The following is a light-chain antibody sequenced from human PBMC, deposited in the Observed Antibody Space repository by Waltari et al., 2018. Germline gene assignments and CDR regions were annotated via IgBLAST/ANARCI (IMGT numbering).Light chain of an antibody. Sequence: YVVTQPPSVSVATGKTARLTCEGENIETKSVNWYQQKAGQAPVLVMFYDSDRPSWIPVRFSGSNSGNTATLTINWVEPGDEADYHCQLWDDTNNSGVFGGGTKLTVL. V-gene: IGLV3-21*04. J-gene: IGLJ3*02. CDR3: QLWDDTNNSGV. CDR2: YDS. CDR1: NIETKS.